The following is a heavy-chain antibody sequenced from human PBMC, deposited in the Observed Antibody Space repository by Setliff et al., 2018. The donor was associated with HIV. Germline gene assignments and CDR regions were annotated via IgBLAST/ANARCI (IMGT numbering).Heavy chain of an antibody. CDR2: ITSSGGTT. V-gene: IGHV3-23*01. J-gene: IGHJ3*02. CDR3: ARASNSFDI. CDR1: GFTFSNYA. Sequence: GGSLRLSCAASGFTFSNYAMSWVRQAPGKGLEWVSAITSSGGTTYYADSVKGRFSISRDNSKNTLYLQMNSLRVEDTAVYYCARASNSFDIWGQGTMVTVSS.